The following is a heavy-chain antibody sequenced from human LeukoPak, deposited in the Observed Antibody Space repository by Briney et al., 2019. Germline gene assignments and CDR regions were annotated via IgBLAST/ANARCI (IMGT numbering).Heavy chain of an antibody. D-gene: IGHD3-10*01. CDR3: ARGGGSGSYHAL. CDR2: IYYSGST. CDR1: GGSISSGDYY. J-gene: IGHJ4*02. Sequence: PSETLSLTCTVSGGSISSGDYYWSWIRQPPGKGLEWIGYIYYSGSTYYNPSLKSRVTISVDTSKNQFPLKLSSVTAADTAVYYCARGGGSGSYHALWGQGTLVTVSS. V-gene: IGHV4-30-4*01.